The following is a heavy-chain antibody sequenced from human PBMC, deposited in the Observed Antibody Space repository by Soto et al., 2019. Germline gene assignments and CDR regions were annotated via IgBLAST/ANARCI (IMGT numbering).Heavy chain of an antibody. CDR2: IYYSGST. V-gene: IGHV4-59*08. J-gene: IGHJ2*01. CDR1: GGSISSYY. Sequence: SETLSLTCTVSGGSISSYYWSWIRQPPGKGLEWIGYIYYSGSTNYNPSLKSRVTISVDTSKNQFSLKLSSVTAADTAVYYCARHVLLRDWYFDLWGRGTLVTVSS. CDR3: ARHVLLRDWYFDL. D-gene: IGHD2-21*02.